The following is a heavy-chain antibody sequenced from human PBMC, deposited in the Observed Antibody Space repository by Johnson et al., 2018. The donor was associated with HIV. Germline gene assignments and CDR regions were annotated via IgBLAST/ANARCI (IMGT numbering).Heavy chain of an antibody. CDR3: ARGAITLTQKGAFDL. D-gene: IGHD5-12*01. CDR1: GFTFSNYW. J-gene: IGHJ3*01. Sequence: VQLVEYGGVLVQSGGSLRLSCAASGFTFSNYWMTWFRQAPGKGLEWVANINQGGSGAYYVNSVKGRFTISRDNAQSSLYLQMSSLTADDTAVYHCARGAITLTQKGAFDLWGQGTLVTVSS. CDR2: INQGGSGA. V-gene: IGHV3-7*01.